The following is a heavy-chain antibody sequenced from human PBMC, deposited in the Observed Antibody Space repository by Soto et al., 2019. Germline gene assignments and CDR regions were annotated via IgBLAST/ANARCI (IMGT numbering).Heavy chain of an antibody. D-gene: IGHD3-9*01. CDR3: ARYYDILTGYFWFDP. J-gene: IGHJ5*02. CDR1: GGSISSSSYY. CDR2: IYYSGST. V-gene: IGHV4-39*01. Sequence: QLQLQESGPGLVKPSETLSLTCTVSGGSISSSSYYWGWIRQPPGKGLEWIGSIYYSGSTYYNPSLKSRVTISVDTSKNQFPLKLSSVTAADTAVYYCARYYDILTGYFWFDPWGQGTLVTVSS.